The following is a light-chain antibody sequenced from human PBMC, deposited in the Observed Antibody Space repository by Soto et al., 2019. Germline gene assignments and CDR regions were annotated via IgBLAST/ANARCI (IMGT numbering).Light chain of an antibody. V-gene: IGLV2-14*01. CDR1: SSDVGGYNY. Sequence: QSVLTQPASVSGSPGQSITISCTGTSSDVGGYNYVSWYQQHPGKAPKLMIYDVSNRPSGLSNRFSGSKSGNTASLTISGLQTEDEADYFCSSYRGSGTSYVFGTGTKVTV. CDR2: DVS. J-gene: IGLJ1*01. CDR3: SSYRGSGTSYV.